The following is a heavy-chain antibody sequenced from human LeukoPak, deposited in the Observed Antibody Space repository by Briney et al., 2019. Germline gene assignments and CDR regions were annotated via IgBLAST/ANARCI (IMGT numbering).Heavy chain of an antibody. V-gene: IGHV4-38-2*02. CDR2: IYHSGST. CDR3: ARGVGLTQGGTFDY. D-gene: IGHD1-1*01. CDR1: GYSISSGFY. Sequence: SETLSLTCTVSGYSISSGFYWGWIRQPPGKGLEWIGSIYHSGSTHYNSSLKSRVTISVDTSKNQLSLKLSSVTAADTAVFYCARGVGLTQGGTFDYWGQGTLVTVSS. J-gene: IGHJ4*02.